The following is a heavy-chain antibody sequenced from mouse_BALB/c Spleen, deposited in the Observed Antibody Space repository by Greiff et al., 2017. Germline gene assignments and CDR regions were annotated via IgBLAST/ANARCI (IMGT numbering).Heavy chain of an antibody. Sequence: KLMESGGGLVKPGGSLKLSCAASGFAFSSYDMSWVRQTPGKRLEWVEYISSGGGSAYYPDTVKGRVTISRADAKNNLYLQMSSLESEDTDMYDGASRGGLYVTFDDGGGGTV. D-gene: IGHD6-2*01. V-gene: IGHV5-12-1*01. CDR2: ISSGGGSA. J-gene: IGHJ3*01. CDR3: ASRGGLYVTFDD. CDR1: GFAFSSYD.